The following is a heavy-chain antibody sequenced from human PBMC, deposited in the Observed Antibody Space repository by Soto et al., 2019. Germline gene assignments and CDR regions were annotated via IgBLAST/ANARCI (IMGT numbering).Heavy chain of an antibody. V-gene: IGHV4-31*03. CDR2: IYYSGST. J-gene: IGHJ3*01. CDR1: GGSISSGGYY. CDR3: ARDGCSGATFYAFAL. D-gene: IGHD3-16*01. Sequence: QVQLQESGPGLVKPSQTLSLTCTVSGGSISSGGYYWSWIRQHPGKGLEWVGYIYYSGSTYYNPSLRSRATISVVTDKFRFSVNVSSVTPADTAVYYCARDGCSGATFYAFALWGRGTMVTVS.